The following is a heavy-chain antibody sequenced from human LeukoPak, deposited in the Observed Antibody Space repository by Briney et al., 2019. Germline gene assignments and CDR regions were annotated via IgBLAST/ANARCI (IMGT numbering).Heavy chain of an antibody. Sequence: ASVKVSCKASGYTFTSYYMHWLRQAPGKGLEWMGGFDVEDGEIIYAQKFQGRVTMTEDTSTDTAYMELSSLRSEDTAVYYCATNRQIMILGVVIMPAFDIWGQGTMVTVSS. CDR1: GYTFTSYY. D-gene: IGHD3-3*01. CDR3: ATNRQIMILGVVIMPAFDI. J-gene: IGHJ3*02. V-gene: IGHV1-24*01. CDR2: FDVEDGEI.